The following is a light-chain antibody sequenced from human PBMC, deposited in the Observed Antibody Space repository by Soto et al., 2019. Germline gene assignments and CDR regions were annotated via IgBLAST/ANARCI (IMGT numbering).Light chain of an antibody. CDR1: SSDVGGYNY. CDR2: EVN. CDR3: NSYTSSSPRV. V-gene: IGLV2-14*01. J-gene: IGLJ2*01. Sequence: QSALTQPASVSGSPGQSITISCTGTSSDVGGYNYVSWYQQHPGKAPKLLIYEVNNRPAGVSNRFSGSKSGNTASLTISGLQAEDEAYYYCNSYTSSSPRVFGGGTQLTVL.